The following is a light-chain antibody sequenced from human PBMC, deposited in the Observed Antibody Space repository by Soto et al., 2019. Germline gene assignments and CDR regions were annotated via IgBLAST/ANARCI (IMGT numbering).Light chain of an antibody. CDR2: NNN. J-gene: IGLJ3*02. CDR3: AAWDDSLNGVV. CDR1: SSNIGSTT. Sequence: QPVLTQPPSASGTPGQRVTIACSGSSSNIGSTTVKWYQQLPGTAPKLLIYNNNQRPSGVPDRFSGSKSGTSASLAISGVQSEDEDDYYCAAWDDSLNGVVFGGGTKVTVL. V-gene: IGLV1-44*01.